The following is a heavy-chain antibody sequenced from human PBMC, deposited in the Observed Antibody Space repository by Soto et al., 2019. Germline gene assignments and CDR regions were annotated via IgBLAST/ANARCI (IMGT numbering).Heavy chain of an antibody. Sequence: QVPLVQSGPEVKKPGASVKVSCKTSGYTPTNYDIGWVRQAPGQGLEYMGWISAYNGNTNYARKRTDRGGLARETAARGAYVELRSVQSDGTAIYYGARGLYGRGTYYAFDSWGQGTLVTVSS. CDR1: GYTPTNYD. V-gene: IGHV1-18*01. J-gene: IGHJ4*02. CDR2: ISAYNGNT. D-gene: IGHD1-26*01. CDR3: ARGLYGRGTYYAFDS.